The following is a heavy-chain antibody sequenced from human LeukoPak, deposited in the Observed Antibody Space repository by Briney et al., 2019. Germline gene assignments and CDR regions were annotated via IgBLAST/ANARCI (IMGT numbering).Heavy chain of an antibody. CDR3: ARYTSGWNGGTLGYYMDV. D-gene: IGHD6-19*01. CDR2: IRSRCTYI. J-gene: IGHJ6*03. CDR1: GFTFSTYS. V-gene: IGHV3-21*01. Sequence: GALRLSCAASGFTFSTYSMRWVRQAPGKGPEWGSVIRSRCTYIYYADSGEGRFTISSDNAQNSLYLQMKSPEAEDTAVHSCARYTSGWNGGTLGYYMDVWGEGTTVTVSS.